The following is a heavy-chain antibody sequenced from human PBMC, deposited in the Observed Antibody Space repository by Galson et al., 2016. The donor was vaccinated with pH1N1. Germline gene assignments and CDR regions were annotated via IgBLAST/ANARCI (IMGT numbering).Heavy chain of an antibody. J-gene: IGHJ1*01. D-gene: IGHD6-13*01. CDR3: TSYSDTTWYTFEH. V-gene: IGHV3-49*04. CDR1: GFSLATHA. Sequence: LRLSCAASGFSLATHAMGWVRQAPGKGLEWIGFIRSKTFSGATTYAASVNGRFTISRDDSKNIAYLQMDSLKTEDTAVYYCTSYSDTTWYTFEHWGQGTLVTVSS. CDR2: IRSKTFSGAT.